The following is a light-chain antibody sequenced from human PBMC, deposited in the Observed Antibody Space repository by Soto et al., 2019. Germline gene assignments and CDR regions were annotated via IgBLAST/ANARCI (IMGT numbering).Light chain of an antibody. CDR2: GTS. Sequence: EIVMTQSPATLSVSPGERATLSCRASQSVSTNLAWYQQKPGQAPRLLIYGTSTRATCIPARFSGSGSGTDFTLSISSLKYEDFGVYYCQQYNNSPITFGQGTRLEIK. J-gene: IGKJ5*01. CDR3: QQYNNSPIT. V-gene: IGKV3-15*01. CDR1: QSVSTN.